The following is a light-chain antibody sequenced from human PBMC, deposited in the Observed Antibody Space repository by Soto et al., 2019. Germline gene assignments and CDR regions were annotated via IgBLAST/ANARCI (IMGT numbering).Light chain of an antibody. J-gene: IGKJ3*01. CDR3: KQYDNLPLGFT. Sequence: DIQMTQSPSSLSASVGDRVTITCQASQDISNYLNWYQQKPGKAPKLLIYDASNLETGVPSRFSGSGSGTDFTFTISSLQPEDIATYYCKQYDNLPLGFTFGPGTKVDIK. CDR2: DAS. CDR1: QDISNY. V-gene: IGKV1-33*01.